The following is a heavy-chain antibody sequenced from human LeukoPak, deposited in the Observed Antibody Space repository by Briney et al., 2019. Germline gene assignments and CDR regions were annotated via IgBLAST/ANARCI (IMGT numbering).Heavy chain of an antibody. CDR3: ARGSYVWGPGVDY. V-gene: IGHV1-8*02. CDR1: GYTFTGYY. Sequence: ASVKVSCKASGYTFTGYYMHWVRQAPGQGLEWMGWMNPNSGNTGYAQKFQGRVTMTRNTSISTAYMELSSLRSEDTAVYYCARGSYVWGPGVDYWGQGTLVTVSS. D-gene: IGHD3-16*01. CDR2: MNPNSGNT. J-gene: IGHJ4*02.